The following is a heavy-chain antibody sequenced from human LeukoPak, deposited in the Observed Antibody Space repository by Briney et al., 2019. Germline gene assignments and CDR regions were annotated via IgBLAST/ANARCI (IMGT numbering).Heavy chain of an antibody. CDR3: ARVAGSYYYYYYMDV. CDR1: GYTFSSYG. V-gene: IGHV1-69*06. J-gene: IGHJ6*03. Sequence: SVKVSCKASGYTFSSYGISWVRQAPGQGLEWMGGIIPIFGTANYAQKFQGRVTITADKSTSTVYMELSSLRSEDTAVYYCARVAGSYYYYYYMDVWGKGTTVTVSS. D-gene: IGHD3-10*01. CDR2: IIPIFGTA.